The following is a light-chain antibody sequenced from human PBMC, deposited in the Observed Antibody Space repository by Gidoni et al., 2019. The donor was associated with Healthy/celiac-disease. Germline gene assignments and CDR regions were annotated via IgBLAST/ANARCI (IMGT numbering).Light chain of an antibody. CDR1: KLGDKY. Sequence: YELTQPPSESVSPGQTASITCSGAKLGDKYASWYQQKPGKSPVLLIYHDTKRPSGIPERFSCSNSGNTASLTISGTHAMDEADYYCKACYSSSYVFFGVGNKLTVL. CDR2: HDT. V-gene: IGLV3-1*01. CDR3: KACYSSSYVF. J-gene: IGLJ2*01.